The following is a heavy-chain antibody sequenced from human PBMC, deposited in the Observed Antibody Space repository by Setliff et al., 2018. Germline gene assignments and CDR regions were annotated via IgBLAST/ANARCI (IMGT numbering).Heavy chain of an antibody. Sequence: PSETLSLTCTVSGASLSSGTYYWGWIRQPPGKGLEWIGRIYYRGDTYYXXSLKGRLTISVDTAQNQFSLRLTSVTAADTAVYYCARTGTYRYFDYWGQGALVTVSS. CDR1: GASLSSGTYY. CDR3: ARTGTYRYFDY. V-gene: IGHV4-39*01. CDR2: IYYRGDT. J-gene: IGHJ4*02. D-gene: IGHD1-1*01.